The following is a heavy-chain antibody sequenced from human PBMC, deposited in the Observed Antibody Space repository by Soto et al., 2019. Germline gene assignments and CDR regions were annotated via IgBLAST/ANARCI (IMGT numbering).Heavy chain of an antibody. CDR2: INPNSGGT. Sequence: ASVKVSCKASGYTFTGYYMHWVRQAPGQGLEWMGWINPNSGGTNYAQKFQGWVTMTRDTSISTAYMELSRLRSDDTAVYYCARDGGSSWYVFDYWGQGTLVPVPS. CDR3: ARDGGSSWYVFDY. D-gene: IGHD6-13*01. CDR1: GYTFTGYY. J-gene: IGHJ4*02. V-gene: IGHV1-2*04.